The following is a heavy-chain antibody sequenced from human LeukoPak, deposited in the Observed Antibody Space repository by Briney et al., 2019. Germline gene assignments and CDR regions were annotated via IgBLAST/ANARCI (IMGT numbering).Heavy chain of an antibody. J-gene: IGHJ4*02. Sequence: PGGSLRLSCAASGFTFSNYAMHWVRQAPGKGLEWVGRIKSKTDGGTTDYAAPVKGRFTISKDDSKNTLYLQMNSLKTEDTAVYYCTTDGRYCSGGSCYSELVYWGQGTLVTVSS. CDR2: IKSKTDGGTT. CDR3: TTDGRYCSGGSCYSELVY. CDR1: GFTFSNYA. D-gene: IGHD2-15*01. V-gene: IGHV3-15*01.